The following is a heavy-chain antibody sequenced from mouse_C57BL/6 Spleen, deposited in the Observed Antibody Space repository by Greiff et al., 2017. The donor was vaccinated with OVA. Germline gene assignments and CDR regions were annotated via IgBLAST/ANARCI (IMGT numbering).Heavy chain of an antibody. CDR1: GYTFTSYW. D-gene: IGHD1-1*01. CDR3: AREATVVANWYFDV. CDR2: IDPSDSYT. V-gene: IGHV1-69*01. Sequence: QVQLQQPGAELVMPGASVKLSCKASGYTFTSYWMHWVKQRPGQGLEWIGEIDPSDSYTNYNQKFKGKSTLTVDKSSSTAYMQRSSLTSEDSAVYYCAREATVVANWYFDVWGTGTTVTVSS. J-gene: IGHJ1*03.